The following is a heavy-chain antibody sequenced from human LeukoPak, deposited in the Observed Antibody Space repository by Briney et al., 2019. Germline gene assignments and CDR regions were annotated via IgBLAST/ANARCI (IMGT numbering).Heavy chain of an antibody. D-gene: IGHD2-2*02. CDR3: ARGRVPAAIGAFDI. V-gene: IGHV1-2*02. CDR2: INPNSGDT. Sequence: ASVKVSCKTSGYTFTGYHIHWVRQAPGQGLEWMGWINPNSGDTSYAQKFQGRVTITTDASTSTAYMELSSLRSEDTAVYYCARGRVPAAIGAFDIWGQGTMVTVSS. J-gene: IGHJ3*02. CDR1: GYTFTGYH.